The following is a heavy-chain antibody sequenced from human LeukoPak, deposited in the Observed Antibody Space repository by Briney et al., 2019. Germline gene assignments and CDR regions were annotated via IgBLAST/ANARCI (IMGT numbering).Heavy chain of an antibody. CDR1: GFTFTSYG. CDR2: IITYNGNT. CDR3: AKTTVTSEDYYYYYMDV. Sequence: ASVKVSCKASGFTFTSYGISWVRQAPGQGLEWMRLIITYNGNTKYAQKPQGRVTMTTDTSTNTAYMELRSLRSDDTAVYYCAKTTVTSEDYYYYYMDVWGKGTTVTVSS. D-gene: IGHD4-17*01. V-gene: IGHV1-18*01. J-gene: IGHJ6*03.